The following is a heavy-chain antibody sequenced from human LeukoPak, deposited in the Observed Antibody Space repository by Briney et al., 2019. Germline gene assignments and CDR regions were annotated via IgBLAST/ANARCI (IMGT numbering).Heavy chain of an antibody. V-gene: IGHV3-7*05. CDR3: ARDQRYCSSSSCPWEPFDY. CDR2: IKQDGSEK. CDR1: GFTFSSYW. D-gene: IGHD2-2*01. Sequence: GGSLRLSCAASGFTFSSYWMSWVRQAPGKGLEWVTNIKQDGSEKYYVDSVKGRFTISRDNAKNSLYLQMNSLRAEDTAVYYCARDQRYCSSSSCPWEPFDYWGQGTLVTVSS. J-gene: IGHJ4*02.